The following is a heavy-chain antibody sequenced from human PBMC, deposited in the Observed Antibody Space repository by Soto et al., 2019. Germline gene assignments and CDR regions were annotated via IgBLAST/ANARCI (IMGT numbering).Heavy chain of an antibody. CDR3: ARDFDVFDY. V-gene: IGHV3-21*01. CDR2: ISSSSSYI. J-gene: IGHJ4*02. CDR1: GFTFSSYI. Sequence: PGGSLRLSCAASGFTFSSYIMNWVRQAPGKGLEWVSSISSSSSYIYYADSVEGQFTISRDNAKNSLYLQMNSLRAEDTAVYYCARDFDVFDYWSQGTLVTVSS.